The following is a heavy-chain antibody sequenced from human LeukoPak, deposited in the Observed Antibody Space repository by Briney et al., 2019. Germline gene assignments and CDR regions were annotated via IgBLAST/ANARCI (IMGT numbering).Heavy chain of an antibody. CDR1: GFTFSRYG. D-gene: IGHD5-12*01. J-gene: IGHJ5*02. CDR3: ARGGYSGYGLYAWFDP. Sequence: PGGSLRLSCAGSGFTFSRYGMHWVRQAPGKGLEWVAVISYDGSNKYYADSVKGRFTISRDNSKNTLYLQMNSLRAEDTAVYYCARGGYSGYGLYAWFDPWGQGTLVTVSS. CDR2: ISYDGSNK. V-gene: IGHV3-30*04.